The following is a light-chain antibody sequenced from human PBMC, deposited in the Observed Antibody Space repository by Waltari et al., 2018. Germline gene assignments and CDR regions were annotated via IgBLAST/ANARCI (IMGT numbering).Light chain of an antibody. Sequence: DIQMTQSPSTLSASVGDRVTTTCRASQSISSWLAWYQQKPGKAPKLLIYKASSLESGVPSRFSGSGSGTEFTLTISSLQPDDFATYYCQQYNSYSPLFTFGPGTKVDIK. J-gene: IGKJ3*01. CDR1: QSISSW. V-gene: IGKV1-5*03. CDR3: QQYNSYSPLFT. CDR2: KAS.